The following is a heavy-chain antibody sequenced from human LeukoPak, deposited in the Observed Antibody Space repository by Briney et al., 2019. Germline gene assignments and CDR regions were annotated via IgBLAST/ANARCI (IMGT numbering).Heavy chain of an antibody. CDR3: ARVPDWTYAADY. D-gene: IGHD3/OR15-3a*01. V-gene: IGHV4-61*02. CDR1: GGSISSDRFY. J-gene: IGHJ4*02. CDR2: IKGSIT. Sequence: SETLSLTCTVSGGSISSDRFYWTWVRQPAGEGLEWIGRIKGSITNYNPSLKSRVNISVDTSTNQFSLKLNSLTAADTAVYYCARVPDWTYAADYWGQGTLVTVSS.